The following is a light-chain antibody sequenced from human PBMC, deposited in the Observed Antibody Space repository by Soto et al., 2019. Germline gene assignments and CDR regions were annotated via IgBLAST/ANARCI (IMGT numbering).Light chain of an antibody. CDR3: QQYDNLLFT. CDR1: QDISNY. Sequence: DIQMTQSPSSLSASVGDRVTITCQASQDISNYLNWYQQKPGKAPKLLIYDASNLETGVPSRFSGSGSGTDFTFTISSLQPEYIATYYCQQYDNLLFTFGPGTKVDI. CDR2: DAS. J-gene: IGKJ3*01. V-gene: IGKV1-33*01.